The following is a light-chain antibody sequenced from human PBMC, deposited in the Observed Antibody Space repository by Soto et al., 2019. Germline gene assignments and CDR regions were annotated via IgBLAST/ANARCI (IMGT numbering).Light chain of an antibody. CDR1: NSNIGSYY. CDR2: SNN. V-gene: IGLV1-47*02. CDR3: AAWDDSLSGWV. J-gene: IGLJ3*02. Sequence: QSALTQPPSASGTPGQRVTISCSGSNSNIGSYYVYWYQQLPGTAPKLLIYSNNQRPPGVPDRFSGSKSGTSASLAISGLRSEDEADYYCAAWDDSLSGWVFGGGTKLTVL.